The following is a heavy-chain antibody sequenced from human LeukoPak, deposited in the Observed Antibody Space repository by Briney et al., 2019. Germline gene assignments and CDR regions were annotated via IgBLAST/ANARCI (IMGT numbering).Heavy chain of an antibody. CDR1: GFTFDDYA. CDR3: AKGRWGHSRPSHFDY. CDR2: ISWNSGSI. D-gene: IGHD6-6*01. Sequence: PGGSLRLSCAASGFTFDDYAMHWVRQAPGKGLEWVSGISWNSGSIGYADSVKGRFTISRDNAKNSLYLQMNSLRAEDMALYYCAKGRWGHSRPSHFDYWGQGTLVTVSS. V-gene: IGHV3-9*03. J-gene: IGHJ4*02.